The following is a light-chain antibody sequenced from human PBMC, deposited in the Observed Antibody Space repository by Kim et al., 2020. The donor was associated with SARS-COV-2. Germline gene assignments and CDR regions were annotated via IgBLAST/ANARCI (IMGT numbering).Light chain of an antibody. Sequence: SASAGYIVNITCRASQNISDWLAWYQQKSGKAPNLLIYKTSTLESGVPSRFSGSGSGTEFTLTISSLQPEDFATYYCHQYYSFPCTFGQGTKLEI. CDR3: HQYYSFPCT. V-gene: IGKV1-5*03. CDR1: QNISDW. CDR2: KTS. J-gene: IGKJ2*02.